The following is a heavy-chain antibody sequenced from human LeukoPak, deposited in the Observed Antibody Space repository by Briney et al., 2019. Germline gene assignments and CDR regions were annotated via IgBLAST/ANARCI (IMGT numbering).Heavy chain of an antibody. J-gene: IGHJ3*02. CDR2: ISAYNGNT. CDR1: GYTFTSYG. CDR3: ARDYDSDNVVVPAIEAFDI. D-gene: IGHD2-2*01. V-gene: IGHV1-18*01. Sequence: PGASVKVSCKASGYTFTSYGISWVRQAPGQGLEWMGWISAYNGNTNYAQKLQGRVTMTTDTSTSTAYMELRSLRSDDTAVYYCARDYDSDNVVVPAIEAFDIWGQGTMVTVSS.